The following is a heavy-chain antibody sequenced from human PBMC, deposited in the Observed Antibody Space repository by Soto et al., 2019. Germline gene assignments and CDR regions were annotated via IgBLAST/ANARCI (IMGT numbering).Heavy chain of an antibody. CDR1: DGYSSSGGYY. V-gene: IGHV4-31*03. J-gene: IGHJ4*02. D-gene: IGHD2-2*01. CDR3: ARGIVVLPATGYYFDY. Sequence: SEILSLTSTVSDGYSSSGGYYWSWIRQHPGKGLEWIGYIYYSGSTYYNPSLKSRVTISVDTSKNQFSLKLSSVTAADTAVYYCARGIVVLPATGYYFDYWGQGTLVTVSS. CDR2: IYYSGST.